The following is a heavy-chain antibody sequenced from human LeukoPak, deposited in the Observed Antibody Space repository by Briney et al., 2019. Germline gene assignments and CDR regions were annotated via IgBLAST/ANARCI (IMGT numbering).Heavy chain of an antibody. V-gene: IGHV1-69*04. CDR1: GGTFSSYA. CDR2: IIPILGIA. J-gene: IGHJ5*02. Sequence: SVKVSCKASGGTFSSYAISWVRQAPGQGLEWMGRIIPILGIANYAQKFQGGVTITADKSTSTAYMELSSLRSEDTAVYYCARAGNYDILTGYYTPHNWFDPWGQGTLVTVSS. D-gene: IGHD3-9*01. CDR3: ARAGNYDILTGYYTPHNWFDP.